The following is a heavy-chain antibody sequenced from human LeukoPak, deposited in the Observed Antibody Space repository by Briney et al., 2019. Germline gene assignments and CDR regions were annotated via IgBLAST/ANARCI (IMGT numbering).Heavy chain of an antibody. CDR1: GXSISGYY. D-gene: IGHD3/OR15-3a*01. J-gene: IGHJ4*02. CDR2: IYYSGST. Sequence: SETLSLTCTVSGXSISGYYWSWIRQPPGKGLEWIGYIYYSGSTDSNPSLKSRVTFSVDTSKNQFSLKLSSVTAADTAMYYCARGQRGLPYWGQGTLVTVSS. CDR3: ARGQRGLPY. V-gene: IGHV4-59*01.